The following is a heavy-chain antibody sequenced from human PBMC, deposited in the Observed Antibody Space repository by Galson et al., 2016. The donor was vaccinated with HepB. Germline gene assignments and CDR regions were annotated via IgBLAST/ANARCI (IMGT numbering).Heavy chain of an antibody. V-gene: IGHV3-23*01. CDR2: LADDGAAT. CDR1: GFTFTNFA. J-gene: IGHJ5*02. Sequence: SLRLSCAASGFTFTNFAMMWIRQAPGKGLEWVSTLADDGAATYYAGSVKGRFTISGYSSKTTMYLQMNSLRVEDTAVYYCAKGAGPGKVDWFDPWGQGTLITVSS. D-gene: IGHD6-13*01. CDR3: AKGAGPGKVDWFDP.